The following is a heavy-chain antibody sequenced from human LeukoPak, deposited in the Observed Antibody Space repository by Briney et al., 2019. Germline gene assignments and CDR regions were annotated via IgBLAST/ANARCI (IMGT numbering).Heavy chain of an antibody. CDR1: GFTFSNAW. CDR2: ISYDGKKN. V-gene: IGHV3-30*03. J-gene: IGHJ4*02. D-gene: IGHD3-10*01. Sequence: GGSRRLSCVASGFTFSNAWMSWVRQAPGKGLEWVAVISYDGKKNLYADSVKGRFTLTRDDSSNTLYLQMTSLRAEDTAVYYCVRGSKIRGVIPEGEFDYWGQGALVTVSS. CDR3: VRGSKIRGVIPEGEFDY.